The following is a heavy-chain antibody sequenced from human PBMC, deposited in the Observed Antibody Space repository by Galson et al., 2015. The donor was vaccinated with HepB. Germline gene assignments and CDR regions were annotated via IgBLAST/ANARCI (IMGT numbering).Heavy chain of an antibody. Sequence: WIGWVRQMPGKGLEWMGVIYPSDSDVRYSPSFQGQVTISVDKSISTAYLQWDSLKASDTAIYYCARQHMVTIDWFDPWGQGTPVTVSS. J-gene: IGHJ5*02. D-gene: IGHD2-21*02. V-gene: IGHV5-51*01. CDR3: ARQHMVTIDWFDP. CDR1: W. CDR2: IYPSDSDV.